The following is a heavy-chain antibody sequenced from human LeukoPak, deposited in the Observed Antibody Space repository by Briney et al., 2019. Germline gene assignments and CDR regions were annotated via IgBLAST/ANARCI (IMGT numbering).Heavy chain of an antibody. V-gene: IGHV1-2*02. CDR3: ARGSSEDGRNYRGLDF. CDR2: INPKSGGT. J-gene: IGHJ4*02. D-gene: IGHD3-10*01. CDR1: GYTFTVYY. Sequence: SVTVSFKGSGYTFTVYYMHWVRQAPGQGSEWMGWINPKSGGTDYAQKFQGRVTMTRVTSVNSVFMDLRGLTPDDSAVYFCARGSSEDGRNYRGLDFWGQGTLVTVSS.